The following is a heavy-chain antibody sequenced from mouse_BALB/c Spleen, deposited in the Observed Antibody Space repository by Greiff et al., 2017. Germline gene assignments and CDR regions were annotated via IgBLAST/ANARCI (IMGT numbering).Heavy chain of an antibody. V-gene: IGHV5-6-4*01. Sequence: DVKLVESGGGLVKPGGSLKLSCAASGFTFSSYTMSWVRQTPEKRLEWVATISSGGSYTYYPDSVKGRFTISRDNAKNTLYLQMSSLKSEDTAMYYCTRDGNYYGSSSYWYFDVWGAGTTVTVSS. J-gene: IGHJ1*01. CDR1: GFTFSSYT. CDR2: ISSGGSYT. CDR3: TRDGNYYGSSSYWYFDV. D-gene: IGHD1-1*01.